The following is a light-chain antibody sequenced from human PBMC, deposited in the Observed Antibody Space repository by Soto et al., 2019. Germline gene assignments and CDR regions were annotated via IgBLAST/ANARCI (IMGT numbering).Light chain of an antibody. CDR1: SSDVGAYNY. CDR2: EVS. CDR3: SSYISSSTLV. J-gene: IGLJ1*01. V-gene: IGLV2-14*01. Sequence: QSVLTQPPSVSAAPGQKVTISCSGTSSDVGAYNYVSWYQQHPGKAPKLMIYEVSNRPSGVSNRFSGSKSGNTASLTISGLQAEDEADYYCSSYISSSTLVFGTGTKVTVL.